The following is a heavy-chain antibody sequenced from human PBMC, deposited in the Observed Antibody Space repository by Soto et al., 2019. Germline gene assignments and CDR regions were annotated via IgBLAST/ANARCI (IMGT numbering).Heavy chain of an antibody. Sequence: QVQLVESGGGVVQPGRSLRLSCAASGFTFSSHGKHWVRQAPGKGLEWVAVIWYDGSKKFYADSVKGRFTISRDNSENTVHLQMNSLRGEDTAVYYCARMFANYFDYWGQGALVTVSS. J-gene: IGHJ4*02. D-gene: IGHD3-10*02. V-gene: IGHV3-33*03. CDR3: ARMFANYFDY. CDR1: GFTFSSHG. CDR2: IWYDGSKK.